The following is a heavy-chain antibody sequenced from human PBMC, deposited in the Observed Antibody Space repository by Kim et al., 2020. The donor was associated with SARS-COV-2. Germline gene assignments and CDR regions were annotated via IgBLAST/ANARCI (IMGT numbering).Heavy chain of an antibody. CDR3: ARFNGGDGYSGGCIDV. CDR1: GFTFSSYG. Sequence: GGSLRLSCVASGFTFSSYGIHWVRQAPGKGLEWVAVIWYDGSKKYYGDSVKGRFTISRENSRNTVYMQMNSLRAEDTAVYYCARFNGGDGYSGGCIDVWGQGTTVTVSS. D-gene: IGHD3-16*01. CDR2: IWYDGSKK. J-gene: IGHJ6*02. V-gene: IGHV3-33*01.